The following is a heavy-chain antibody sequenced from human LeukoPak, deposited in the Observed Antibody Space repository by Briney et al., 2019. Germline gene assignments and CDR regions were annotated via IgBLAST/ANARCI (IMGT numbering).Heavy chain of an antibody. J-gene: IGHJ4*02. CDR2: INPSGDST. CDR3: AKLATSDTGETY. Sequence: ASVKVSCKASGYTFTINHIHWVRQALGQGLEWMGVINPSGDSTTYAQNFQGRVTMTRDTSTSTVYMELRSLRSEDTAIYYCAKLATSDTGETYWGQGTLVIVSS. CDR1: GYTFTINH. D-gene: IGHD3-16*01. V-gene: IGHV1-46*01.